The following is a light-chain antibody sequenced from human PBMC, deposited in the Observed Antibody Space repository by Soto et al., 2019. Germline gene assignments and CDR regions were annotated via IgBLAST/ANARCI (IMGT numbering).Light chain of an antibody. Sequence: EIVLTQSPGTLSLPPGERATLSCRASQSVSSSSLAWYQHKPGQAPRLLIYDAFSRATDIPDRFSGSGSGTDFTLTISRLEPEDVAVYYCQHYGSSPPKYTFGEGPKLEI. V-gene: IGKV3-20*01. CDR1: QSVSSSS. J-gene: IGKJ2*01. CDR2: DAF. CDR3: QHYGSSPPKYT.